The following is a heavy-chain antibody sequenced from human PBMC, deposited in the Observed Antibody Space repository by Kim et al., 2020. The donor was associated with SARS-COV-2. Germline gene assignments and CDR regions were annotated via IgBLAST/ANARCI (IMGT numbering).Heavy chain of an antibody. D-gene: IGHD3-9*01. Sequence: AAAVTGRFTLSRDNSKNTLYRQMNSMRAEDTAVYYCAKDSVKDDILTGLDYWGQGTLVTVSS. V-gene: IGHV3-23*01. CDR3: AKDSVKDDILTGLDY. J-gene: IGHJ4*02.